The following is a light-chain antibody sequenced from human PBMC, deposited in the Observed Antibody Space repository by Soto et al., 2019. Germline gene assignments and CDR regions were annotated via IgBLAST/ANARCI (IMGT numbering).Light chain of an antibody. J-gene: IGKJ2*01. Sequence: EIVMTQSPATLSVSPGERATLSCRASQSVSSDLAWYQQKPGQAPRLLISGASTRATGIPARFSGSGSGTEFTLTISSLESEDSAVYYGQQYNDWPPKYTFGQGTKLEIK. CDR3: QQYNDWPPKYT. CDR2: GAS. CDR1: QSVSSD. V-gene: IGKV3D-15*01.